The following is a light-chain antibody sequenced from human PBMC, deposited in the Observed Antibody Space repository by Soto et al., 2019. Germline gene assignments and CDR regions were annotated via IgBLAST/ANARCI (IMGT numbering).Light chain of an antibody. CDR1: SSDVGGYNY. CDR3: SSYTSSSTVV. Sequence: QSVLTQHASVSGSPGQSITISCTGTSSDVGGYNYVSWYQQHPGKAPKLMIYDVSNRPSGVSNRFSGSKSGNTASLTISGLQAEDEAAYYCSSYTSSSTVVFGGGTKLTV. CDR2: DVS. J-gene: IGLJ2*01. V-gene: IGLV2-14*01.